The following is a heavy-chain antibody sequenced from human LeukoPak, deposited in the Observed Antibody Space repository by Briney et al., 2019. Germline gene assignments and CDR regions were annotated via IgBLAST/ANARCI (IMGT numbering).Heavy chain of an antibody. J-gene: IGHJ4*02. Sequence: WGSLRLSSTASGFTFGDYAMSWVRQDPGKGLEWVSAISGSGGSTYYADSVKGRFTISRDNSKNTLYLQMNSLRAEDTAVYYCATDPPSTYGDYVGYWGQGTLVTVSS. CDR2: ISGSGGST. CDR3: ATDPPSTYGDYVGY. D-gene: IGHD4-17*01. V-gene: IGHV3-23*01. CDR1: GFTFGDYA.